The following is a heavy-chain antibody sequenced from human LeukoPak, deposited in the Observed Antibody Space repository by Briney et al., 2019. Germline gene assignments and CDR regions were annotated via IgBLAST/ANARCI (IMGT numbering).Heavy chain of an antibody. Sequence: PEASVKVSCKASGYTFTSYGISWVRQAPGQGLEWMGWISAYNGNTNYAQKLQGRVTMTTDTSTSTAYMELRSLRSDDTAVYYCARDIVVVPAVLHYFDYWGQGTLVTVSS. D-gene: IGHD2-2*01. CDR1: GYTFTSYG. CDR2: ISAYNGNT. CDR3: ARDIVVVPAVLHYFDY. J-gene: IGHJ4*02. V-gene: IGHV1-18*01.